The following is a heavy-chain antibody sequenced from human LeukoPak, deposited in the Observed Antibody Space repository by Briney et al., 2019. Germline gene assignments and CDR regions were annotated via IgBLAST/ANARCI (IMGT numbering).Heavy chain of an antibody. CDR3: AKSHSYVNFDY. CDR1: GFTFSSYA. D-gene: IGHD1-26*01. J-gene: IGHJ4*02. Sequence: GGSLRLSCAASGFTFSSYARSWVRQASGKGLEWVSAISGSGGSTYYADSVKGRFTISRDNSKNTLYLQMNSLRAEDTAVYYCAKSHSYVNFDYWGQGTLVTVSS. V-gene: IGHV3-23*01. CDR2: ISGSGGST.